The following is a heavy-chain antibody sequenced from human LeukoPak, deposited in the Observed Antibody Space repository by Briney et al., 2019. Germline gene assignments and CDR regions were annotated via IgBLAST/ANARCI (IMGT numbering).Heavy chain of an antibody. CDR2: INHSGST. V-gene: IGHV4-34*01. Sequence: PSESLSLTCAVYGGSFSGYYWSWMRQPPGKGLEWIGEINHSGSTNYNPSLKSRVTISVDTSKNQFSLKLSSVTAADTAVYYRARGQLWLLPSRAPDAFDIWGQGTMVTVSS. CDR3: ARGQLWLLPSRAPDAFDI. CDR1: GGSFSGYY. J-gene: IGHJ3*02. D-gene: IGHD5-18*01.